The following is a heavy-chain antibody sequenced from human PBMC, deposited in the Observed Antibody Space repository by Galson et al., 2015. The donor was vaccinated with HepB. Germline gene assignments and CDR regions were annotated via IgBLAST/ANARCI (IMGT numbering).Heavy chain of an antibody. D-gene: IGHD5-12*01. CDR2: ISSSSSYI. V-gene: IGHV3-21*01. CDR3: ARPRGYSGYETPYYYYSMDV. J-gene: IGHJ6*02. Sequence: SLRLSCAASGFTFSSYSMDWVRQAPGKGLEWVSSISSSSSYIYYADSVKGRFTISRDNAKNSLYVQMNSLRAEDTAVYYCARPRGYSGYETPYYYYSMDVWGQGTTVTVSS. CDR1: GFTFSSYS.